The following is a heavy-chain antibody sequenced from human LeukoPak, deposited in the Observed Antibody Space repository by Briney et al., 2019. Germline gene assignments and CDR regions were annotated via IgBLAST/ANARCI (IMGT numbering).Heavy chain of an antibody. D-gene: IGHD2-15*01. Sequence: ASVKVSCKASGGTFSSYAISWVRQAPGQGLEWMGGIIPIFGTANYAQKFQGRVTITADESTSTAYMELSSLRSEDTAVYYCARVGLYCSGGSCYSTAKRAEYFQHWGQGTLVTVSS. CDR3: ARVGLYCSGGSCYSTAKRAEYFQH. V-gene: IGHV1-69*13. CDR2: IIPIFGTA. CDR1: GGTFSSYA. J-gene: IGHJ1*01.